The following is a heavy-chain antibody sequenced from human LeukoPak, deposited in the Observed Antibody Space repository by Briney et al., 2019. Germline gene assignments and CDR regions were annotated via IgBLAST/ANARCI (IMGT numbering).Heavy chain of an antibody. D-gene: IGHD2-15*01. CDR1: GFTFSDYY. V-gene: IGHV3-11*01. CDR2: ISSSGSTI. Sequence: GGSLRLSCAASGFTFSDYYMSWIRQAPGKGLEWVSYISSSGSTIYYADSVKGQFTISRDNAKNSLYLQMNSLRAEDTAVYYCAREGRWNYYYYGMDVWGQGTTVTVSS. J-gene: IGHJ6*02. CDR3: AREGRWNYYYYGMDV.